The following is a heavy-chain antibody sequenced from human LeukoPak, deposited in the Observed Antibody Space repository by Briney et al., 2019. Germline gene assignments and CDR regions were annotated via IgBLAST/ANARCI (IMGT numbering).Heavy chain of an antibody. CDR2: INPNSGGT. V-gene: IGHV1-2*06. CDR3: ERGRSSYRFGEYPYYFDY. J-gene: IGHJ4*02. Sequence: ASVKVSCKASGYTFTGYYMHWVRQAPGQGLEWMGRINPNSGGTNYAQKFQGRVTMTRDTSISTAYMELSRLRSDDTAVYYCERGRSSYRFGEYPYYFDYWGQGTLVTVSS. D-gene: IGHD3-10*01. CDR1: GYTFTGYY.